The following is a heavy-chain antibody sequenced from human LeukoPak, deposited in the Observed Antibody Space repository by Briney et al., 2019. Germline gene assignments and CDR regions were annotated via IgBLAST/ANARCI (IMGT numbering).Heavy chain of an antibody. Sequence: SSVKLSCKASGGTFSTYAFSWVRQAPGQGLEWMGGFIPLLGAANYAQEFQGRVTITADESTSTAYMQLSSLRSEDTAVYFCARVITIGQPPYFYYMDVWGKGTTVTVSS. CDR2: FIPLLGAA. J-gene: IGHJ6*03. CDR3: ARVITIGQPPYFYYMDV. V-gene: IGHV1-69*01. CDR1: GGTFSTYA. D-gene: IGHD3-10*01.